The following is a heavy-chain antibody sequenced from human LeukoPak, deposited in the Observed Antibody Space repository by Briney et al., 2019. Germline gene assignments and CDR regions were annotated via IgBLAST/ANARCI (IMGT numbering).Heavy chain of an antibody. CDR1: GFTFSSYA. D-gene: IGHD6-13*01. CDR3: AKVTGSISSSCYDY. CDR2: ISGSGGST. Sequence: PGGSLRLSCAASGFTFSSYAMSWVRQAPGKGLEWVSAISGSGGSTYYADSVKGRFTISRDNSKNTLYLQMNSLRAEDTAVYYCAKVTGSISSSCYDYWGQGTLVTVSS. V-gene: IGHV3-23*01. J-gene: IGHJ4*02.